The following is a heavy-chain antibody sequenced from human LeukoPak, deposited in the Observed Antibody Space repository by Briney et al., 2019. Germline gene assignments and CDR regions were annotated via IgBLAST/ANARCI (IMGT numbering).Heavy chain of an antibody. CDR3: ARDQAAAAGFDNWFDP. CDR1: GYTFTSYA. Sequence: HGASVKVSCKASGYTFTSYAMNWVRQAPGQGLEWMGWINTNTGNPTYAQGFTGRFVFSLDTSVSTAYLQISSLKAEDTAVYYCARDQAAAAGFDNWFDPWGQGTLVTVSS. CDR2: INTNTGNP. V-gene: IGHV7-4-1*02. D-gene: IGHD6-13*01. J-gene: IGHJ5*02.